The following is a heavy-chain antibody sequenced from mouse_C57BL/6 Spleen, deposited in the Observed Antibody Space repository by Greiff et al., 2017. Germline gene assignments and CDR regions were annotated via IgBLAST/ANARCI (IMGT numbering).Heavy chain of an antibody. CDR1: GFSFTSYG. CDR3: ARSLVGFAY. Sequence: QVQLQQSGPGLVAPSPSLTISCTASGFSFTSYGVDWVRQPPGKGLEWLGVIWGGGNTNDNSALMSGLSISKDNSKSQVFLKVNSLQTDDTAMYYCARSLVGFAYWGQGTLVTVSA. CDR2: IWGGGNT. V-gene: IGHV2-9*01. J-gene: IGHJ3*01. D-gene: IGHD1-1*02.